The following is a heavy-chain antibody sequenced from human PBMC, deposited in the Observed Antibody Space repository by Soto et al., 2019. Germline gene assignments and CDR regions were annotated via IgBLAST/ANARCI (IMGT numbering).Heavy chain of an antibody. CDR1: GFTFDDYA. V-gene: IGHV3-9*01. J-gene: IGHJ4*02. Sequence: EVQLVESGGGLVQPGRSLRLSCAASGFTFDDYAMHWVRQAPGKGLEWVSGISWNSGSIGYADSVKGRFTISRDNAKNSLYLQRNSLRAEDTALYYCAKDSSGYYWHYFDYWGQGTRVTVSS. D-gene: IGHD3-22*01. CDR2: ISWNSGSI. CDR3: AKDSSGYYWHYFDY.